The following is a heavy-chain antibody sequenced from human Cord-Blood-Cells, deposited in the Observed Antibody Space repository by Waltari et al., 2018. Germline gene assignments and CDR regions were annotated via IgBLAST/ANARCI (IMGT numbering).Heavy chain of an antibody. V-gene: IGHV4-34*01. CDR3: ATRHGYSSSWYYFQH. D-gene: IGHD6-13*01. Sequence: QVQLQQWGAGLLKPSETLSLTCAVYGGSFSGYYWSWIRQPPGKGLEWIGEINHSGSTNHNPSLKSRGTISVDTSKNQFSLKLSSVTAADTAVYYCATRHGYSSSWYYFQHWGQGTLVTVSS. CDR1: GGSFSGYY. J-gene: IGHJ1*01. CDR2: INHSGST.